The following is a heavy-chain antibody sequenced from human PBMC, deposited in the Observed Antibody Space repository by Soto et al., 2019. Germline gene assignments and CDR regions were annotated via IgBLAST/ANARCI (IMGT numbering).Heavy chain of an antibody. CDR3: ARDLGGDYSLDY. CDR1: GFTFSSYS. V-gene: IGHV3-21*01. J-gene: IGHJ4*02. Sequence: GGSLRLSCAASGFTFSSYSMNWVRQAPGKGLEWVSSISSSSSYIYYADSVKGRFTISRDNAKNSLYLQMNSLRAEDTAVYYCARDLGGDYSLDYWGQGTLVTAPQ. CDR2: ISSSSSYI. D-gene: IGHD4-17*01.